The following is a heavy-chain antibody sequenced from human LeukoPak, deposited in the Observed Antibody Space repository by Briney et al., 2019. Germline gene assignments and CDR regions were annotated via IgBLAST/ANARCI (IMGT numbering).Heavy chain of an antibody. CDR1: GGSVSDYY. CDR2: IYHSGST. CDR3: ARGGGSYGYYMDV. V-gene: IGHV4-38-2*02. J-gene: IGHJ6*03. D-gene: IGHD5-18*01. Sequence: PSETLSLTCTISGGSVSDYYWSWIRQSPGKGLEWIGSIYHSGSTYYNPSLKSRVTISVDTSKNQFSLKLSSVTAADTAVYYCARGGGSYGYYMDVWGKGPTVTVSS.